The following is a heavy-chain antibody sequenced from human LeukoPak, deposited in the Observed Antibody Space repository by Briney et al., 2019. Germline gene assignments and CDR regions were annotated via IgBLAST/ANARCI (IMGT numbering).Heavy chain of an antibody. D-gene: IGHD5-24*01. CDR2: ISYDGSNK. Sequence: GRSLRLSCAASGFTFSSYGMHWVRQAPGKGLEWVAVISYDGSNKYYADSVKGRFTISRDNSKNTLYLQMNSLRAEDTAVYYCAKDRRDGYHGPADYWGQGTLVIVSS. V-gene: IGHV3-30*18. J-gene: IGHJ4*02. CDR3: AKDRRDGYHGPADY. CDR1: GFTFSSYG.